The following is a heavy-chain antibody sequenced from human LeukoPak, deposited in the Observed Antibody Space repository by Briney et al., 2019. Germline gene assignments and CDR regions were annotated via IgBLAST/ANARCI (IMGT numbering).Heavy chain of an antibody. CDR1: GGSFSGYY. V-gene: IGHV4-34*01. Sequence: RPSETLSLTCAVYGGSFSGYYWSWIRQPPGKGLEWIGEINHSGSTNYNPSLKSRVTISVDTSKNQFSLKLTSMTAADTAVYYCARPAYGGGPDAFDIWGQGTMVTVSS. CDR2: INHSGST. J-gene: IGHJ3*02. CDR3: ARPAYGGGPDAFDI. D-gene: IGHD4-23*01.